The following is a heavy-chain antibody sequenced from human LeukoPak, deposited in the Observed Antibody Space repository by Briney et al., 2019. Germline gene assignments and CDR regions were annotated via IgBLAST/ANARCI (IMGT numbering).Heavy chain of an antibody. J-gene: IGHJ6*03. CDR3: ARSYCGGDCYFSGDGYYYYYMDV. D-gene: IGHD2-21*02. Sequence: SQTLSLTCTVSGGSISSGSYYWSWIRQPAGKGLEWIGRIYTSGSTNYNPSLKSRVTISVDTSKNQLSLKLSSVTAADTAVYYCARSYCGGDCYFSGDGYYYYYMDVWGKGTTVTISS. V-gene: IGHV4-61*02. CDR1: GGSISSGSYY. CDR2: IYTSGST.